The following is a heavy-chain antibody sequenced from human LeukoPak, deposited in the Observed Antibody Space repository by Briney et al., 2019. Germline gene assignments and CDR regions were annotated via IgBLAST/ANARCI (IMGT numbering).Heavy chain of an antibody. J-gene: IGHJ4*02. CDR1: GFTFSSNS. D-gene: IGHD6-19*01. CDR3: ARDGSGWYYFDY. V-gene: IGHV3-48*04. Sequence: GGSLRLSCAASGFTFSSNSMNWVRQAPGKGLEWVSYISSTGGTIYYADSMKGRFTISRDNSKNTVYLQMNTLRAEDTAVYYCARDGSGWYYFDYWGQGTLVTVSS. CDR2: ISSTGGTI.